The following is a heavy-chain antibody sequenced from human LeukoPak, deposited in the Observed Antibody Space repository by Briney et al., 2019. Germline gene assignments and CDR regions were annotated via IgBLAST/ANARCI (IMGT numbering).Heavy chain of an antibody. CDR1: GYIFTTYG. J-gene: IGHJ4*02. CDR3: ARRQGTTLNFDY. V-gene: IGHV1-18*01. D-gene: IGHD1-1*01. CDR2: ISAYNGNT. Sequence: ASVKVSCKTSGYIFTTYGISWVRQAPGQGLEWMGWISAYNGNTNYAQNLQGRVTMTTDTSTSTAYMELRSLRSDDTAVYYCARRQGTTLNFDYWGQGTLVTVSS.